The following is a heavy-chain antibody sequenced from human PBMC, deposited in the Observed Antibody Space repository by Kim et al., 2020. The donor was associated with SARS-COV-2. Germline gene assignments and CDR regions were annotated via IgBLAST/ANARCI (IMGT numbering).Heavy chain of an antibody. CDR1: GFTFSRYA. CDR2: ISYEGSDT. Sequence: GGSLRLSCIASGFTFSRYAIHWVRQAPGKGLEWVAIISYEGSDTYYADSVKGRFTISRDNSKNTLYLQMNSLRAEDTAVYYCARDRLGARWGYFDYWGQG. CDR3: ARDRLGARWGYFDY. V-gene: IGHV3-30*04. J-gene: IGHJ4*02. D-gene: IGHD1-26*01.